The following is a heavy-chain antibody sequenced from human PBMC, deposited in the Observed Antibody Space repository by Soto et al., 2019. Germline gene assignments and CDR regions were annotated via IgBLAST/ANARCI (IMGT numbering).Heavy chain of an antibody. CDR3: ARGSPRYCSGTSCYFELFYYGMEV. CDR1: GGSFSGYY. Sequence: PSETLSLTCAVYGGSFSGYYWSWIRQPPGKGLEWIGEINHSGSTNYNPSLKSRVTISVDTSKNQFSLKLSSVTAADTAVSYCARGSPRYCSGTSCYFELFYYGMEVWGQGAQVSVSS. V-gene: IGHV4-34*01. J-gene: IGHJ6*02. CDR2: INHSGST. D-gene: IGHD2-2*01.